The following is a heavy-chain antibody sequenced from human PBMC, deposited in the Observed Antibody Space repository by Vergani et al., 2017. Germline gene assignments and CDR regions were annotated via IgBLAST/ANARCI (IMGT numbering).Heavy chain of an antibody. Sequence: QVQLHESGPGLVKPSQTLSLTCTVSGGSITSGSFYWSWIRQPAGKGLEWIGRIHSSETTNYNPSLKSLVTLSVDTSKNQLSLRMTSVTAADTAVYYCARDSWTSELRGVYWFDTWGQGTLVSVSS. D-gene: IGHD3-10*01. CDR3: ARDSWTSELRGVYWFDT. J-gene: IGHJ5*02. V-gene: IGHV4-61*02. CDR1: GGSITSGSFY. CDR2: IHSSETT.